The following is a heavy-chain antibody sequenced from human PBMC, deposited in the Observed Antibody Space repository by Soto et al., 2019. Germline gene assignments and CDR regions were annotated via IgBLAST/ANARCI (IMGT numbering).Heavy chain of an antibody. J-gene: IGHJ4*02. CDR2: ISGDGRTT. CDR1: GFTFSSHW. V-gene: IGHV3-74*01. Sequence: GGSLRLSCAASGFTFSSHWMNWARQAPGKGLVWVSRISGDGRTTSHADSVKGRFTISRDNAKNTLYLQMNSLRVEDTAVYYCARGVPNCSSSSCYFDFWGQGILVTVSS. CDR3: ARGVPNCSSSSCYFDF. D-gene: IGHD2-2*01.